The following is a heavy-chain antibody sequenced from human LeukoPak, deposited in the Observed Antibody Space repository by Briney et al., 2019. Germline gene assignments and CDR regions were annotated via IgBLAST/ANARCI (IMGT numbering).Heavy chain of an antibody. CDR3: ATFGWNYFDY. CDR1: GYTLTELS. J-gene: IGHJ4*02. D-gene: IGHD6-19*01. V-gene: IGHV1-24*01. Sequence: GAPVKVSCKVSGYTLTELSMHWVRQAPGKGLEWMEGFDPEDGETIYAQKFQGRVTMTEDTSTDTAYMELSSLRSEDTAVYYCATFGWNYFDYWGQGTLVTVSS. CDR2: FDPEDGET.